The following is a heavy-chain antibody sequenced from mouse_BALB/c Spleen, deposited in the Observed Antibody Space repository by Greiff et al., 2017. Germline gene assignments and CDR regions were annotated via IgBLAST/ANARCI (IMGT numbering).Heavy chain of an antibody. J-gene: IGHJ3*01. D-gene: IGHD2-2*01. Sequence: EVKLQESGPGLVKPSQSLSLTCTVTGYSITSDYAWNWIRQFPGNKLEWMGYISYSGSTSYNPSLKSRISITRDTSKNQFFLQLNSVTTEDTATYYCARGWLRRWFAYWGQGTLVTVSA. CDR2: ISYSGST. V-gene: IGHV3-2*02. CDR3: ARGWLRRWFAY. CDR1: GYSITSDYA.